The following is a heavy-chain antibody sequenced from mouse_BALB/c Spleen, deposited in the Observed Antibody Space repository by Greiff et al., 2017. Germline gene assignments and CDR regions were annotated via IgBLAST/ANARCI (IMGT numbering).Heavy chain of an antibody. V-gene: IGHV1-14*01. CDR2: INPYNDGT. Sequence: EVKLMESGPELVKPGASVKMSCKASGYTFTSYVMHWVKQKPGQGLEWIGYINPYNDGTKYNEKFKGKATLTSDKSSSTAYMELSSLTSEDSAVYYCARSPYYYAMDYWGQGTSVTVSS. CDR3: ARSPYYYAMDY. CDR1: GYTFTSYV. J-gene: IGHJ4*01.